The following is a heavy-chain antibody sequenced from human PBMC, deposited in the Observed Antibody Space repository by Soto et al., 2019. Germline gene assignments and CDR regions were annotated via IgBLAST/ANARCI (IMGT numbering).Heavy chain of an antibody. CDR1: GFTFSSYG. V-gene: IGHV3-33*01. D-gene: IGHD2-2*01. J-gene: IGHJ5*01. CDR2: IWFDGSKE. CDR3: ARAVPAAKGWFDS. Sequence: QVELVESGGGVVQPGGSLRLACAASGFTFSSYGMHWVRQAPGKGLEWVAVIWFDGSKEFYAASVEGRFTISRDNSKNMFYLEMNSPRDVDTAVYYCARAVPAAKGWFDSWGQGTLVTVSS.